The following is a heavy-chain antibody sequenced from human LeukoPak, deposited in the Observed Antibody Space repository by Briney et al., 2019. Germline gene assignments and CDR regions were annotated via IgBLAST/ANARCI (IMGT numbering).Heavy chain of an antibody. CDR3: VKDARGYFDY. D-gene: IGHD3-10*01. J-gene: IGHJ4*02. CDR2: ISSNGGST. CDR1: RFTLSSYA. Sequence: GGSLRLSCSASRFTLSSYAMHWVRQAPGKGLEYVSAISSNGGSTYYADSVKGRFTISRDNSKNTLYLQMSSLRAEDTAVYYCVKDARGYFDYWGQGTRVTVSS. V-gene: IGHV3-64D*06.